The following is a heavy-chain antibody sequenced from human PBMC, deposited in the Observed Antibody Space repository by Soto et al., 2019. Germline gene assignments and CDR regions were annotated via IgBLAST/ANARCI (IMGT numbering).Heavy chain of an antibody. V-gene: IGHV4-31*03. CDR1: GGSVSSGYYY. D-gene: IGHD6-6*01. CDR2: IFRSGNA. J-gene: IGHJ3*02. Sequence: TLSLPCSVSGGSVSSGYYYWSWIRQFPGKGLEWIGYIFRSGNAYYNSSLKSRVTISVDTSKNHFSLKLISVTYAYTDVYYCARVGIGSSDAFDIWGQGTMGTVS. CDR3: ARVGIGSSDAFDI.